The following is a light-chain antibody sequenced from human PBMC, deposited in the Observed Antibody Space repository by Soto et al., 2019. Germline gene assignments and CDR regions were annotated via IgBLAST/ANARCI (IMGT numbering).Light chain of an antibody. V-gene: IGKV1D-12*01. CDR1: QGIGSW. Sequence: DIQMTQSPSSVSASVGDSVTFTCRASQGIGSWLAWYQQKPGKATKLLIYAASTLQSGVPSRFSGSGSATDFTLTINSLQPEDFATYYCQHANNFPITFGQGTLLEIK. CDR3: QHANNFPIT. J-gene: IGKJ5*01. CDR2: AAS.